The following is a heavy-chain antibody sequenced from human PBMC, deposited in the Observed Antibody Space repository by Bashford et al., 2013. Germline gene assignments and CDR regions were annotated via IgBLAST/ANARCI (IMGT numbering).Heavy chain of an antibody. Sequence: SSETLSLTCAVSGYSISSGYYWGWIRQPPGKGLEWIGSIYHSGSTYYNPSLKSRVTISVDTSKNQFSLKLSSVTAADTAVYYCARYPSIKTPVYNWFDPWGQGTLVTVSS. V-gene: IGHV4-38-2*01. CDR1: GYSISSGYY. D-gene: IGHD2/OR15-2a*01. CDR3: ARYPSIKTPVYNWFDP. CDR2: IYHSGST. J-gene: IGHJ5*02.